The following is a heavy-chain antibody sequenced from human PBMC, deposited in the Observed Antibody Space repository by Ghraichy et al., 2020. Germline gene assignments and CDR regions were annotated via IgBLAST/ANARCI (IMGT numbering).Heavy chain of an antibody. J-gene: IGHJ3*02. Sequence: GSLRLSCAASGFTFSSYWMSWVRQAPGKGLEWVANIKQDGSEKYYVDSVKGRFTISRDNAKNSLYLQMNSLRAEDTAVYYCASLQPTYYDYIWGSYRYGNDAFDIWGQGTMVTVSS. CDR1: GFTFSSYW. D-gene: IGHD3-16*02. CDR3: ASLQPTYYDYIWGSYRYGNDAFDI. V-gene: IGHV3-7*01. CDR2: IKQDGSEK.